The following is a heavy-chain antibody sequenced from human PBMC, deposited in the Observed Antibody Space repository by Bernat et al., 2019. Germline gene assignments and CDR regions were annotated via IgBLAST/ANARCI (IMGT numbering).Heavy chain of an antibody. V-gene: IGHV3-23*04. CDR1: GFTFSNYA. CDR2: ISGSGGST. J-gene: IGHJ6*03. D-gene: IGHD3-10*01. CDR3: AKDKRRYYYGPPYYYYYMDV. Sequence: EVQLVESGGGLVQPGGSLRLSCAASGFTFSNYAMSWVRQAPGKGLEWVSAISGSGGSTYYADSVKGRFTISRDNSKNSLYLQMNSLRTEDTALYYCAKDKRRYYYGPPYYYYYMDVWGKGTTVTVSS.